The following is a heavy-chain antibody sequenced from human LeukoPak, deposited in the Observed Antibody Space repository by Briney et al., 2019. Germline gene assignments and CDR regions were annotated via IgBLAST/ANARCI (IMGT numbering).Heavy chain of an antibody. CDR2: IKQDGSKK. V-gene: IGHV3-7*01. Sequence: WXXWVRQAPGKGLEWVANIKQDGSKKSYVDSVKGRFTISRDNAKNSLYLQMNSLRALDYYDSSGYLHSFDYWGQGTLVTVSS. J-gene: IGHJ4*02. D-gene: IGHD3-22*01. CDR1: W. CDR3: YLHSFDY.